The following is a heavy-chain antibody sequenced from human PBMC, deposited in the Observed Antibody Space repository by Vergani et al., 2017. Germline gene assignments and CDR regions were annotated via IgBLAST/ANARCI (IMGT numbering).Heavy chain of an antibody. CDR2: IYHSGST. V-gene: IGHV4-4*02. CDR1: GGSISSSNW. D-gene: IGHD2-15*01. CDR3: ARLSTRLGYCSGGSCYSNYYYYMDV. Sequence: QVQLQESGPGLVKPSGTLSLTCAVSGGSISSSNWWSWVRQPPGKGLEWIGEIYHSGSTNYNPSLKSRVTISVDKSKNQFSLKLSAVTAADTAVYYCARLSTRLGYCSGGSCYSNYYYYMDVWGKGTTVTVSS. J-gene: IGHJ6*03.